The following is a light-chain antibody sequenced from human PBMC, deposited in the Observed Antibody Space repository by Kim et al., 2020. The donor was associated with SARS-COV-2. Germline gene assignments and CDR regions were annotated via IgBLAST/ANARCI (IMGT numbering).Light chain of an antibody. CDR1: SNNVGDQG. V-gene: IGLV10-54*01. J-gene: IGLJ3*02. CDR2: RNN. Sequence: PTAHLTCIGNSNNVGDQGAAWLQQHQGHPPKLLFYRNNNRPSGISERLSASRSGNTDSLTITALQPEDEADYYCSAWDSSLSAWVLGGGTQLTVL. CDR3: SAWDSSLSAWV.